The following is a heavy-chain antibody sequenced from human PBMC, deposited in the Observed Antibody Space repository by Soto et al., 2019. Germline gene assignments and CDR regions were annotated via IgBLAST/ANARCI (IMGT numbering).Heavy chain of an antibody. CDR2: IYYSGST. CDR1: GGSISSSSYY. CDR3: ARHLSIAAALPLYFDY. Sequence: SETLSLTCTVSGGSISSSSYYWGWIRQPPGKGLEWIGSIYYSGSTYYNPSLKSRVTISVDTSKNQFSLKLSSVTAADTAVYYCARHLSIAAALPLYFDYWGQGTLVTVSS. V-gene: IGHV4-39*01. D-gene: IGHD6-13*01. J-gene: IGHJ4*02.